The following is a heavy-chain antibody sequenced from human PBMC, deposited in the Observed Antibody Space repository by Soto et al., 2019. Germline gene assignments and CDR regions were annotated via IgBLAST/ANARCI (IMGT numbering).Heavy chain of an antibody. CDR3: ATREYSSSSLPN. Sequence: ASVKVSCKVSGYTLTELSMHWVRQAPGKGLEWMGGFDPEDGETIYAQKFQGRVTMTEDTSTDTAYMELSSLRSEDTAVYYCATREYSSSSLPNWGQGTLVTVSS. D-gene: IGHD6-6*01. V-gene: IGHV1-24*01. CDR1: GYTLTELS. J-gene: IGHJ4*02. CDR2: FDPEDGET.